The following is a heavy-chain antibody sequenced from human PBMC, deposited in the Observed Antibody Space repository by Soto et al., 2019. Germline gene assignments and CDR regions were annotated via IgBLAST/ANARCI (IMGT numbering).Heavy chain of an antibody. V-gene: IGHV3-23*01. CDR3: ARDGQYRTDGFDV. J-gene: IGHJ3*01. CDR2: LSRGGGST. Sequence: GSLRLSCAASGFTYSSHGMSWVRQAPGKGLEWIAGLSRGGGSTYYADSVKGRFTISRGNSKNTLDLIMNSLRVEDTALYYCARDGQYRTDGFDVWGQGTMVTVSS. D-gene: IGHD5-12*01. CDR1: GFTYSSHG.